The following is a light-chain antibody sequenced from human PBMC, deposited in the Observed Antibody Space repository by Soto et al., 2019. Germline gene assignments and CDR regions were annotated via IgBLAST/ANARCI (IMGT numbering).Light chain of an antibody. CDR2: VAS. V-gene: IGKV3-20*01. CDR3: QRYETSPPRYT. CDR1: QSIRNND. Sequence: ILTQSPGTVSLSPGDRATLSCRASQSIRNNDIGWYQQKFGQAPRLLIFVASNRATGIPGRFTGSGSGTDFTLTISRVEPDDFAVYYCQRYETSPPRYTFGQGTILEI. J-gene: IGKJ2*01.